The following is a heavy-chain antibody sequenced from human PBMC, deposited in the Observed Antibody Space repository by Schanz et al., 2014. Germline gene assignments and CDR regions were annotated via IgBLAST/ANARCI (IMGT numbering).Heavy chain of an antibody. D-gene: IGHD3-22*01. CDR2: ITYNGGTI. J-gene: IGHJ4*02. Sequence: EVHLVESGGGLVQPGGSLRLSCAASGITFSSHSFNWVRQAPGKGLEWISYITYNGGTIYYADSVRGRFTMSRDNSKNTVHLQMSSLRVEDTAVYYCARVDSSGYFFDNWGQGTRVTVSS. CDR1: GITFSSHS. V-gene: IGHV3-48*01. CDR3: ARVDSSGYFFDN.